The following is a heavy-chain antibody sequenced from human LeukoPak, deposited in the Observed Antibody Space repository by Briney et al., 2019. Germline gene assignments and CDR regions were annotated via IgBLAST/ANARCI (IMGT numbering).Heavy chain of an antibody. V-gene: IGHV3-43*01. CDR2: ISWNGARI. Sequence: GGSLRLSCAASGFTFAEYTMHWVRQAPGKGLEWVSLISWNGARIHYGDSVKGRFTISRDNSKNSLYLQMNSLRAEDTALYYCVKDLVAASENVRGWYPMDYWGQGTLVTVSS. D-gene: IGHD6-19*01. J-gene: IGHJ4*02. CDR1: GFTFAEYT. CDR3: VKDLVAASENVRGWYPMDY.